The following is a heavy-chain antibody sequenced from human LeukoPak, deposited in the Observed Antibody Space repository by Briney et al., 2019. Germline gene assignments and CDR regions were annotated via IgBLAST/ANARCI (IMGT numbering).Heavy chain of an antibody. J-gene: IGHJ3*02. D-gene: IGHD2-2*01. CDR1: GFTFSSYS. CDR2: ISSSSSYI. CDR3: ARASGSFGDIVVVPAAEDDAFDI. V-gene: IGHV3-21*01. Sequence: PGGSLRLSCAASGFTFSSYSMNWVRQAPGKGLEWVSSISSSSSYIYYADSVKGRFTTSRDNAKNSLYLQMNSLRAEDTAVYYCARASGSFGDIVVVPAAEDDAFDIWGQGTMVTVSS.